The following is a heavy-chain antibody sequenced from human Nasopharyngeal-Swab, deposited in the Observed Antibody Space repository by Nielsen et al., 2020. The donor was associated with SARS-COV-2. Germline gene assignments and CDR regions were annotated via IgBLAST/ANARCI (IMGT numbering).Heavy chain of an antibody. D-gene: IGHD3-3*01. V-gene: IGHV4-59*01. Sequence: WIRQLPGKGLEWIGYIYYSGSTNYNPSLKSRVTISVDTSKNQLSLKLSSVTAADTAVYYCARGGRGIFGVVTNFDYWGQGTLVTVSS. J-gene: IGHJ4*02. CDR3: ARGGRGIFGVVTNFDY. CDR2: IYYSGST.